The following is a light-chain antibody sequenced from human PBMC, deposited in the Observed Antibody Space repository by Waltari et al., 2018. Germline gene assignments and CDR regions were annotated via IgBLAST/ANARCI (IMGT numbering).Light chain of an antibody. CDR3: QQYNSYSLLT. V-gene: IGKV1-5*03. CDR1: QSISNW. J-gene: IGKJ4*01. CDR2: KAS. Sequence: DIQMTQSPSTLSASVGDSVTITCRASQSISNWLAWYQQKPGKAPKLLIDKASNLESGVPSRFSGSGSGKEFTRTISSLQPDDFATYYCQQYNSYSLLTFGGGTKVEIK.